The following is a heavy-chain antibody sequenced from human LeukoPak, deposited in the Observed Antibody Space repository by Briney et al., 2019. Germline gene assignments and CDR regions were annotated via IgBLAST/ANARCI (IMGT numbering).Heavy chain of an antibody. J-gene: IGHJ6*03. CDR3: ARDLGYYYIDV. CDR1: RFTFSSYW. CDR2: IKTDGSST. Sequence: GGSLRLSCAASRFTFSSYWMHWVRHAPGKGLVWVSRIKTDGSSTNYADSVKGRFTVSRDNAKNTLYLQMNSLRAEDTAVYYCARDLGYYYIDVWGKGTTVTVSS. V-gene: IGHV3-74*01.